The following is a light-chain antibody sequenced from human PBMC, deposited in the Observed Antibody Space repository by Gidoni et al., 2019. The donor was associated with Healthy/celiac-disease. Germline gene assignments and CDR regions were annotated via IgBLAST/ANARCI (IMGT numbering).Light chain of an antibody. CDR2: GAS. J-gene: IGKJ3*01. CDR3: QQYNSNGIT. V-gene: IGKV3-15*01. CDR1: QSVSSN. Sequence: EIVMTQSPATLSVSPGARATLSCRASQSVSSNLAWYQQKPGQAPRLLIYGASTRATGIPSRFSGSGSGTEFTLTISSLQSEDFSVYSCQQYNSNGITFGPGTKVDIK.